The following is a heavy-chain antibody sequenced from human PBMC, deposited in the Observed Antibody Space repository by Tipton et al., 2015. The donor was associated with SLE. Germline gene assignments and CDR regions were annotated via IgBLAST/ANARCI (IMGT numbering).Heavy chain of an antibody. J-gene: IGHJ4*02. D-gene: IGHD1-1*01. V-gene: IGHV3-30*09. Sequence: SLRLSCAVSGASITSGGYSWSWIRQPPGKGLEWVAMITYDGSREYNADSVKGRFAISRDNSKNMLYLQMNSLRLEDTAVYYCTKERRGWYIEHWGQGTLVTVSS. CDR1: GASITSGGYS. CDR3: TKERRGWYIEH. CDR2: ITYDGSRE.